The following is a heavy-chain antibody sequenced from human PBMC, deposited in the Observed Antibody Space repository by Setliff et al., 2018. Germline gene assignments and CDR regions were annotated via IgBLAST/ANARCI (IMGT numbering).Heavy chain of an antibody. Sequence: SETLSLTCTVSGDSISSRTYYWIWIRQPAGKGLEWIGHIYTSWSTIYNPSLKSRLTISLDTSKNQFSLNLPSVTAADTPVYYCARGGGGYHSDFWGPGILVTVSS. D-gene: IGHD3-16*01. CDR1: GDSISSRTYY. J-gene: IGHJ4*02. CDR3: ARGGGGYHSDF. V-gene: IGHV4-61*09. CDR2: IYTSWST.